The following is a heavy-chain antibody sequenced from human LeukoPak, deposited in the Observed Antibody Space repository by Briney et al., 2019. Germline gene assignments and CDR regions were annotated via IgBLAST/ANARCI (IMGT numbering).Heavy chain of an antibody. D-gene: IGHD6-13*01. Sequence: GGSLRLSCAASGFAFSTYSMNWVRQAPGKGLEWISSITSTATYIYYADSVKGRFTISRDNTKNSLYLQMNSLRAEDTAVYFCARVAGGKFHLDYWGQGTQVTVAS. CDR2: ITSTATYI. J-gene: IGHJ4*02. V-gene: IGHV3-21*01. CDR1: GFAFSTYS. CDR3: ARVAGGKFHLDY.